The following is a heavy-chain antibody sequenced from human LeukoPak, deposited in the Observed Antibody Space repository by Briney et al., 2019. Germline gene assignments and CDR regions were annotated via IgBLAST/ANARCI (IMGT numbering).Heavy chain of an antibody. V-gene: IGHV1-18*01. CDR3: ARDLPMHDYDSSGYSDY. CDR1: GYTLINYG. J-gene: IGHJ4*02. D-gene: IGHD3-22*01. CDR2: ISTYNGHT. Sequence: ASVKVSCTASGYTLINYGITWVRQAPGQGLEWMGWISTYNGHTKHAQKLQGRVTMTTDTSTSTAYMELSRLRSDDTAVYYCARDLPMHDYDSSGYSDYWGQGTLVTVSS.